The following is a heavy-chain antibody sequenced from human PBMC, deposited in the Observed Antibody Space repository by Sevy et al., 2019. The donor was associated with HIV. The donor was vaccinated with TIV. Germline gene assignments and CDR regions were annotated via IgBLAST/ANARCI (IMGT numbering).Heavy chain of an antibody. CDR1: GYTFTNYH. Sequence: ASVNVSCKASGYTFTNYHITWVRQAPGQGLEWMGWITAYNGNTNYAQRLQGRVTMTTDTSTSTAYMELRSLRSDDTAVYYCARAPSGSQGPDLYFHHWGQGTLVTVSS. D-gene: IGHD1-26*01. CDR2: ITAYNGNT. CDR3: ARAPSGSQGPDLYFHH. J-gene: IGHJ1*01. V-gene: IGHV1-18*01.